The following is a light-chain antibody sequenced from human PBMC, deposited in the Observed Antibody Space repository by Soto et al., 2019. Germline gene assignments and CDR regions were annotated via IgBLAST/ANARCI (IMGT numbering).Light chain of an antibody. J-gene: IGKJ5*01. V-gene: IGKV1-12*01. CDR2: GAF. CDR3: QQADSYPIT. CDR1: LDINRW. Sequence: DIQMTQSPSSVSVSVGDRVTITCRASLDINRWLAWYQVRPGKPPKLLIAGAFVLQSGVPSRFSGSGYGTDFALPNDNLQPEDFATYYCQQADSYPITFGQGTRLEI.